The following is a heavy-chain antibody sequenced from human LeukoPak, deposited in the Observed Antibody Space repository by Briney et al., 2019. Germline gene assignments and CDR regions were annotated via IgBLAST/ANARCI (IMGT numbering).Heavy chain of an antibody. CDR3: AREASSSAAAQRRNWFDH. CDR1: GGSFSGYY. Sequence: SETLSLTCAVYGGSFSGYYWSWIRQPPGKGLEWIGEINHSGSTNYNPSLKSRVTISVDTSKNQFSLKLSSVTAADTAVYYCAREASSSAAAQRRNWFDHWGQGTLVTVSS. CDR2: INHSGST. J-gene: IGHJ5*02. D-gene: IGHD6-13*01. V-gene: IGHV4-34*01.